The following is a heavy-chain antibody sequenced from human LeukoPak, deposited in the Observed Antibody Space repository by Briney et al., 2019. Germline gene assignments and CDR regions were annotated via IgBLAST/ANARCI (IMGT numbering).Heavy chain of an antibody. D-gene: IGHD1-26*01. CDR1: GYTFTSNG. V-gene: IGHV1-18*01. CDR3: ARVLVGGDYYYGMDV. CDR2: ISAYNGNT. J-gene: IGHJ6*02. Sequence: GASVKVSCTASGYTFTSNGISWVRQAPGQGLEWMGWISAYNGNTNYAQKLQGRVTMTTDTSTSTAYMELRSLRSDDTAVYYCARVLVGGDYYYGMDVWGQGTTVTVSS.